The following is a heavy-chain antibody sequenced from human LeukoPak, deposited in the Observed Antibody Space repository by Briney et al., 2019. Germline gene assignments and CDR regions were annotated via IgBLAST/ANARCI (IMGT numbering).Heavy chain of an antibody. V-gene: IGHV3-74*03. D-gene: IGHD6-13*01. CDR1: GFPFSPYW. CDR2: INNDGSST. Sequence: GGSLRLSCAASGFPFSPYWMHWVRQAPGKGLVWVSRINNDGSSTMYADSVKGRFTIPRDNARNTLYLQMNSLRDDDTAVYYCARDYNSSPDYWGQGTLVTVSS. J-gene: IGHJ4*02. CDR3: ARDYNSSPDY.